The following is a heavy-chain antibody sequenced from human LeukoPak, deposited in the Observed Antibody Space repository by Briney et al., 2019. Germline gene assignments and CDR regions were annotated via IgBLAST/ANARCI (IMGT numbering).Heavy chain of an antibody. CDR3: ACGPYRDSSGWSFDY. V-gene: IGHV4-34*01. CDR1: GGSFSGYY. J-gene: IGHJ4*02. CDR2: INHSGST. Sequence: SETLSLTCAVYGGSFSGYYWSWIRRPPGKGLEWIGEINHSGSTNYNPSLKSRVTISVDTSKNQFSLKLSSVTAADTAVYYCACGPYRDSSGWSFDYWGQGTLVTVSS. D-gene: IGHD6-19*01.